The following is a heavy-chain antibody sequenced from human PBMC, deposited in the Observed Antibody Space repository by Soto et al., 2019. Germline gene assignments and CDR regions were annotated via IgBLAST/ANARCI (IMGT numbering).Heavy chain of an antibody. CDR2: ISGGGTTV. V-gene: IGHV3-11*01. Sequence: QVQLVESGGGLVKPGGSLRLSCAASGFAFSDFYMSWTRQAPGKGLEWISYISGGGTTVFYADSVKARFTISRDNAQKSLYLQMDSLTSEDTAIYDCARDREPSVYHGMAVWGQGTTVTVSS. CDR1: GFAFSDFY. CDR3: ARDREPSVYHGMAV. J-gene: IGHJ6*02.